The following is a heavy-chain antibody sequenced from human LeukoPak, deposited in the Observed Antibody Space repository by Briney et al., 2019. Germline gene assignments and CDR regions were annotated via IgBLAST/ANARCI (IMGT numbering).Heavy chain of an antibody. Sequence: PSETLSLTCTVSGGSISSYYWSWIRQPPGKGLEWIGYIYYSGSTNYNPSLKSRVTISVDTSKNQFSLKLSSVTAADPAVYYCAREHSNAFDIWGQGTMVTVSS. CDR1: GGSISSYY. V-gene: IGHV4-59*12. J-gene: IGHJ3*02. CDR2: IYYSGST. CDR3: AREHSNAFDI.